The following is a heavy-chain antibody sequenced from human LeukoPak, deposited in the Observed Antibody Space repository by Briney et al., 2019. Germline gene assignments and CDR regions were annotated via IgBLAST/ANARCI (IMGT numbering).Heavy chain of an antibody. CDR2: ISGSDDST. J-gene: IGHJ4*02. D-gene: IGHD3-9*01. Sequence: GGSLRLSCATSGFTLRRYAMSWVRQAPGKGLEWVSAISGSDDSTYYADSVEGRFTISRDNSKNTVYLQMISLRGEDTAVYYCAKDLSTYYDILTGLEYWGQGTLVTVPS. CDR1: GFTLRRYA. CDR3: AKDLSTYYDILTGLEY. V-gene: IGHV3-23*01.